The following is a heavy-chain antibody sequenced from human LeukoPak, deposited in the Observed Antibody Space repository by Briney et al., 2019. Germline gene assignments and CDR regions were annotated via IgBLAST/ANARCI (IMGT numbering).Heavy chain of an antibody. CDR2: ISAYNGNT. CDR3: ARTWYSSSWSTFDY. D-gene: IGHD6-13*01. J-gene: IGHJ4*02. Sequence: ASVKVSCKVSGYTLTELSMHWVRQAPGKGLEWMGWISAYNGNTNYAQKLQGRVTMTTDTSTSTAYMELRSLRSDDTAVYYCARTWYSSSWSTFDYWGQGTLVTVSS. CDR1: GYTLTELS. V-gene: IGHV1-18*01.